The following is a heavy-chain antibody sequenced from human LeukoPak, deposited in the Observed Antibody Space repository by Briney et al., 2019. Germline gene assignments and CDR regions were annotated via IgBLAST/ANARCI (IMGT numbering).Heavy chain of an antibody. V-gene: IGHV3-30*02. D-gene: IGHD3-10*01. Sequence: GGSLRLSCAASGFTFSYYGMYWVRQAPGKGLEWVAFVRYDGNDKCYADSVKGRFTISRDNFKNTLYLQMSSLTPEDTAVYYCAKDLMRDRWFGESWGQGTLVTVSS. CDR1: GFTFSYYG. CDR3: AKDLMRDRWFGES. CDR2: VRYDGNDK. J-gene: IGHJ5*02.